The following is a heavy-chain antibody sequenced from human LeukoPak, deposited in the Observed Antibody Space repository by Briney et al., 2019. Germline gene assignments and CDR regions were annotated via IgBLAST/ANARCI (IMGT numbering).Heavy chain of an antibody. CDR1: GFTFSSYA. Sequence: GSLRLSCAASGFTFSSYAMSWVRQPPGKGLEWIGEINHSGSTNYNPSLKSRVTISVDTSKNQFSLKLSSVTAADTAVYYCASGVVPAIRGGWFDPWGQGTLVTVSS. CDR3: ASGVVPAIRGGWFDP. J-gene: IGHJ5*02. CDR2: INHSGST. D-gene: IGHD2-2*01. V-gene: IGHV4-34*01.